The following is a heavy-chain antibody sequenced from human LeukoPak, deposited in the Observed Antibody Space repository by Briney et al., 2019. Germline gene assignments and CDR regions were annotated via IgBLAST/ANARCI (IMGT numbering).Heavy chain of an antibody. CDR3: ARPENGDYVDY. D-gene: IGHD4-17*01. J-gene: IGHJ4*02. CDR1: GYSFTNYW. V-gene: IGHV5-51*01. CDR2: IYPGDSDT. Sequence: RGESLKISCKGSGYSFTNYWIGWVRQMPGKGLEWMGIIYPGDSDTRYSPSFQGQVSISADRSISTAYLQWSSLKASDTAIYYCARPENGDYVDYWGQGTLVTVSS.